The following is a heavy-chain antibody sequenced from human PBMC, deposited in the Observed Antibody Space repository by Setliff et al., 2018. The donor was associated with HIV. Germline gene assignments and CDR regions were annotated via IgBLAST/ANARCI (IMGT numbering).Heavy chain of an antibody. Sequence: ASVKVSCKTSGFAFTNYGFTWVRQAPGQGLEWMGWISAYSGETFSTLKFRDRVTLTTDTSTNTAHMELRSLTYGDTAVYFCARGWDYGVREPEDWGQGTLVTVSS. J-gene: IGHJ4*02. CDR1: GFAFTNYG. CDR2: ISAYSGET. V-gene: IGHV1-18*01. CDR3: ARGWDYGVREPED. D-gene: IGHD3-10*01.